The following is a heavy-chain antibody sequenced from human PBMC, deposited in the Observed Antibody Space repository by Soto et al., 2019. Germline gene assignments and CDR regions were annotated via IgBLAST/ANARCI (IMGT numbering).Heavy chain of an antibody. CDR3: ARQSPTPGYYYFSYGMDV. CDR2: IYPGDSDT. J-gene: IGHJ6*02. CDR1: GYIFTLYW. D-gene: IGHD4-17*01. Sequence: PGESLKISCPASGYIFTLYWIGWVRQMPGKGLEWMGIIYPGDSDTRYSPSFQGQVTISTDKSISTASLQCRSLKASDTAVYYGARQSPTPGYYYFSYGMDVWGQGTTVTVS. V-gene: IGHV5-51*01.